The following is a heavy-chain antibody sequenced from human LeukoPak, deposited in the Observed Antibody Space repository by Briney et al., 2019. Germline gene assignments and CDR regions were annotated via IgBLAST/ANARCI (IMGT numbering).Heavy chain of an antibody. D-gene: IGHD2-2*01. V-gene: IGHV1-2*02. J-gene: IGHJ4*02. CDR1: GYTFTGYY. CDR3: ARVGYCSSTSCSGDY. Sequence: ASVKVSCKASGYTFTGYYMHWVRQAPGQGLEWMGWINPNSGGTNYAQKFQGRVTMTRDTSISTAYMELSRLRSDGTAVYYCARVGYCSSTSCSGDYWGQGTLVTVSS. CDR2: INPNSGGT.